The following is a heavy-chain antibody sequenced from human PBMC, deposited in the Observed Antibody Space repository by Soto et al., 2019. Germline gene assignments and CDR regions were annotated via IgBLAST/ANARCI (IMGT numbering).Heavy chain of an antibody. CDR3: GRGRSGQIVVFY. V-gene: IGHV1-2*02. CDR1: GYTFTGHY. D-gene: IGHD1-26*01. J-gene: IGHJ4*02. CDR2: IGPEGGAT. Sequence: ASVKVSCKASGYTFTGHYIHWVRQAPEQGPEWMGEIGPEGGATRYAQRFQGRVTMTRDMSITTVYMELNNLSPDDTAVYYCGRGRSGQIVVFYWGQGTPVTVSS.